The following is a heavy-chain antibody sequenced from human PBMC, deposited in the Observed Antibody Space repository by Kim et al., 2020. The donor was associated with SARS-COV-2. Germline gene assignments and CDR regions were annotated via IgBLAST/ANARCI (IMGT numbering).Heavy chain of an antibody. Sequence: GGSLRLSCAASGFTFSSYALSWVRQAPGKGLEWVSRXSASGGDTYYADSVQGRXTISRXXSKNAXXLXXXSLRXEDTXLXYCXXVTXXXAPXXXY. D-gene: IGHD4-17*01. J-gene: IGHJ4*01. V-gene: IGHV3-23*01. CDR3: XXVTXXXAPXXXY. CDR1: GFTFSSYA. CDR2: XSASGGDT.